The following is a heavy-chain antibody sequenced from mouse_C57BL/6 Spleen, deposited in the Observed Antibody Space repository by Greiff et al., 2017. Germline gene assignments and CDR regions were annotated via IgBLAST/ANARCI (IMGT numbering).Heavy chain of an antibody. D-gene: IGHD2-12*01. Sequence: VQLQQPGAELVMPGASVKLSCKASGYTFTSYWMHWVKQRPGQGLEWIGEIDPSDSYTNYNQKFKGQSTWTVDKSSSTAYMQLSSLTSEDSAVYYCARRGVTSNFDVWGTGTTVTVSS. V-gene: IGHV1-69*01. CDR1: GYTFTSYW. CDR2: IDPSDSYT. J-gene: IGHJ1*03. CDR3: ARRGVTSNFDV.